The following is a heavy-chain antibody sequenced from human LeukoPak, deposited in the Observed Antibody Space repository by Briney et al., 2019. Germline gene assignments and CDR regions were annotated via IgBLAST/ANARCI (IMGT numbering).Heavy chain of an antibody. D-gene: IGHD3-3*01. CDR1: GFTFSTHS. V-gene: IGHV3-9*03. CDR3: AKGGLFLEWLFGYFDY. CDR2: ISWNSGSI. J-gene: IGHJ4*02. Sequence: PGGSLRLSCAASGFTFSTHSMSWVRQAPGKGLEWVSGISWNSGSIGYADSVKGRFTISRDNAKNSLYLQMNSLRAEDMALYYCAKGGLFLEWLFGYFDYWGQGTLVTVSS.